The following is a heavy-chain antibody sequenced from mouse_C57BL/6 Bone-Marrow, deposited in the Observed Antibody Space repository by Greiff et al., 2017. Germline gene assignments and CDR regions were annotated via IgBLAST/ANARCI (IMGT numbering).Heavy chain of an antibody. V-gene: IGHV1-81*01. CDR1: GYTFTSYG. D-gene: IGHD1-1*01. CDR2: IYPRSGNT. Sequence: VKLMESGAELARPGASVKLSCKASGYTFTSYGISWVKQRTGQGLEWIGEIYPRSGNTYYNEKFKGKATLTADKSSSTAYMELRSLTSEDSAVYFCARGLYGSPYYYAMDYWGQGTSVTVSS. CDR3: ARGLYGSPYYYAMDY. J-gene: IGHJ4*01.